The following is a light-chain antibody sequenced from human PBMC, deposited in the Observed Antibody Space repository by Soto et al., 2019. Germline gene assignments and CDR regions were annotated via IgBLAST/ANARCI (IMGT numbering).Light chain of an antibody. Sequence: ELVLTQSPGTLSLSPGERATLSCRASQTVRNNYLAWYQQKPGQAPRLLLYNSSTRPTGIPDRFSGSGSGTDLTLTISRLEPEDFALYFWQQYRDLPQTFGQGTRVEIK. V-gene: IGKV3-20*01. CDR2: NSS. CDR1: QTVRNNY. J-gene: IGKJ1*01. CDR3: QQYRDLPQT.